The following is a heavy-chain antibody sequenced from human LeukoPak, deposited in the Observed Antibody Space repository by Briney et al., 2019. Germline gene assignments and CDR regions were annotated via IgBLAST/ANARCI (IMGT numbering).Heavy chain of an antibody. CDR1: GFTFSGYT. Sequence: PGRSLRLSCAASGFTFSGYTMHWVRQAPGKGLEWVAVLSHDGSTKYYADSVKGRFTISRDNSKNTLYVQMNSLRLEDTAMYYCARDRGYGMDVWGQGTTVTVSS. CDR3: ARDRGYGMDV. J-gene: IGHJ6*02. V-gene: IGHV3-30-3*01. CDR2: LSHDGSTK. D-gene: IGHD3-10*01.